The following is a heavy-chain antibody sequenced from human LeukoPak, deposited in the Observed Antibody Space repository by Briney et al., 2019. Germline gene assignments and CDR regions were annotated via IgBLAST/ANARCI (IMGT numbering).Heavy chain of an antibody. Sequence: ASVKVSCKASGYSFTSYYMHWVRQAPGQGLEWMGIINPSGGSTSYTQKFRGRLTITWDTSTSTVYMELTSLRSEDTAVYYCARTGFGELSLMDVWGQGTTVTVSS. CDR1: GYSFTSYY. CDR3: ARTGFGELSLMDV. V-gene: IGHV1-46*01. CDR2: INPSGGST. J-gene: IGHJ6*02. D-gene: IGHD3-10*01.